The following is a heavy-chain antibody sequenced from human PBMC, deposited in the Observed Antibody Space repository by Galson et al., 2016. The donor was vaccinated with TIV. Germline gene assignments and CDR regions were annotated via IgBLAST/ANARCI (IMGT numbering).Heavy chain of an antibody. V-gene: IGHV3-7*01. D-gene: IGHD2-15*01. CDR3: ARDKARCSGDSCYLGSSFDY. CDR2: IKEDGSKK. CDR1: GFTFSNYW. Sequence: SLRLSCAASGFTFSNYWMSWVRQAPGKGLEWVANIKEDGSKKYAVDSVQGRFTISRDNAKNTLYLQMNNLRVDDTAVYYCARDKARCSGDSCYLGSSFDYWGRGILVTVSS. J-gene: IGHJ4*02.